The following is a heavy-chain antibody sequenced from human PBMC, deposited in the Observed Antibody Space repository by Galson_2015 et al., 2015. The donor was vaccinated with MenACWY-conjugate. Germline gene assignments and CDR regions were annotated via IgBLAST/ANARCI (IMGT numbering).Heavy chain of an antibody. D-gene: IGHD3-16*01. CDR3: ARAGGIDY. Sequence: SLRLSCAASGFSFSTYTMNWARQAPGKGLEWVSFISSGSNSIYYADSVKGRFTISRDNAKNSLYLQMDSLRDEDTAVYYCARAGGIDYWGQGTLVTVSS. CDR1: GFSFSTYT. J-gene: IGHJ4*02. V-gene: IGHV3-48*02. CDR2: ISSGSNSI.